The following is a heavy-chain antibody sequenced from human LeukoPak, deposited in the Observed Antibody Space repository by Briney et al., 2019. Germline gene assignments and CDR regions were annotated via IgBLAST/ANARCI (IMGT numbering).Heavy chain of an antibody. D-gene: IGHD3-3*01. CDR3: AKDYGQFLEWAHPRDAFDI. CDR1: GFTFSSYA. Sequence: GGSLRLSCAASGFTFSSYAMSWVRQAPGKGLEWVSAISGSGGSTYYADSVKGRFTISRDNSKNTLYLQMNSLRAEDTAVYYCAKDYGQFLEWAHPRDAFDIWGQGTMVTVSS. CDR2: ISGSGGST. J-gene: IGHJ3*02. V-gene: IGHV3-23*01.